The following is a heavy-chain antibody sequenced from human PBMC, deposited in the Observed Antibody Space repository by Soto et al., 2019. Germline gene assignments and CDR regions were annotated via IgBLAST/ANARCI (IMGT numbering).Heavy chain of an antibody. CDR1: GFTFSNAW. Sequence: DVQLVESGGGLVKPGGSLRLSCAASGFTFSNAWMNWVRQAPGKGLEWVGRIKTKTDGGTTDYATPVKGRFTISRDDSENTLYLQLNSLKTEDTAVYYCLSLTPLTTYGIDYWGQGTLVTVSS. CDR2: IKTKTDGGTT. CDR3: LSLTPLTTYGIDY. D-gene: IGHD4-17*01. V-gene: IGHV3-15*07. J-gene: IGHJ4*02.